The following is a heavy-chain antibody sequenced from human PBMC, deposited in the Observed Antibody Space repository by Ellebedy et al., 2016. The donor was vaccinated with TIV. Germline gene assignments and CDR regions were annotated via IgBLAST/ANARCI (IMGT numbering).Heavy chain of an antibody. CDR1: GFTFSSYS. CDR2: ISSSSSTI. V-gene: IGHV3-48*02. D-gene: IGHD6-13*01. Sequence: GGSLRLXXAASGFTFSSYSMNWVRQAPGKGLEWVSYISSSSSTIYYANSVKGRFTISRDNAKNSLYLQMNSLRDEDPAVYYCARDRGAAADPFFDYWGQGTLVTVSS. CDR3: ARDRGAAADPFFDY. J-gene: IGHJ4*02.